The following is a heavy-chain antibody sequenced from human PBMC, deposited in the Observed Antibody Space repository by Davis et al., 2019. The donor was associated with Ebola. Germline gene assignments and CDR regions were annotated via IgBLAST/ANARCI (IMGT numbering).Heavy chain of an antibody. CDR3: ARGRRITFGGVTYYYYYYGMDV. Sequence: SETLSLTCTVSGGSVSSGSYYWSWIRQPPGKGLEWIGYIYYSGSTYYNPSLKSRVTISVDTSKNQFSLKLSSVTAADTAVYYCARGRRITFGGVTYYYYYYGMDVWGQGTTVTVSS. D-gene: IGHD3-16*01. J-gene: IGHJ6*02. V-gene: IGHV4-61*01. CDR2: IYYSGST. CDR1: GGSVSSGSYY.